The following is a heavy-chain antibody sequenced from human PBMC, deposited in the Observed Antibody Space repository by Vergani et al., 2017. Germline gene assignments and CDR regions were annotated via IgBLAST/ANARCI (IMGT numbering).Heavy chain of an antibody. CDR2: IHHSGAT. Sequence: QVQLQESGPGLVKPSETLTLTCDVSDSSIMTNPYWGWFRQSPGKGLGWIGGIHHSGATHYNSSLKSRVCISIVSSRKFSLSLTSVTAADTAIYYCARHRGSGGFFPSSYFSGMDVWGHGTTVTVSS. D-gene: IGHD3-10*01. CDR3: ARHRGSGGFFPSSYFSGMDV. J-gene: IGHJ6*02. CDR1: DSSIMTNPY. V-gene: IGHV4-38-2*01.